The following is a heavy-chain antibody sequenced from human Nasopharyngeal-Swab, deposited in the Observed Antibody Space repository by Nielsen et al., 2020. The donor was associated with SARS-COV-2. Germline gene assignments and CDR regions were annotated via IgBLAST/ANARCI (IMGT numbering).Heavy chain of an antibody. J-gene: IGHJ4*02. CDR3: ARGLGDSSGYYDY. D-gene: IGHD3-22*01. Sequence: WVRQAPGQGLEWMGIINPSGGSTSYAQKFQGRVIMTRDTSTSTVYMELSSLRSEDTAVYYCARGLGDSSGYYDYWGQGTLVTVSS. CDR2: INPSGGST. V-gene: IGHV1-46*01.